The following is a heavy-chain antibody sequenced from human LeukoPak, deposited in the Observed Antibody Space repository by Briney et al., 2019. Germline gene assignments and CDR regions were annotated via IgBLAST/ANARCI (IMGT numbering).Heavy chain of an antibody. CDR1: GYTFTRNW. CDR2: IYPGDSDT. CDR3: ARQSDNRGDYPYYYLDV. V-gene: IGHV5-51*01. D-gene: IGHD3-22*01. J-gene: IGHJ6*03. Sequence: GESLKISCKAAGYTFTRNWIGWVRQMPGKGLEWMGIIYPGDSDTRYSPSFQGQVTISADKSISTAYLHWSSLKASDTAMYYCARQSDNRGDYPYYYLDVWGKGTTVTVSS.